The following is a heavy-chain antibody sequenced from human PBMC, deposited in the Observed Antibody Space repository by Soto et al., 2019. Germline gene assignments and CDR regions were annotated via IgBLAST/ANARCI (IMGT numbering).Heavy chain of an antibody. CDR2: ISSSGSYV. CDR3: ARVIPVAGPNYFDP. J-gene: IGHJ5*02. V-gene: IGHV3-21*01. Sequence: GGSLRLSCAASGFTFSTYSMNWVRQAPGKGLEWVSSISSSGSYVYYADSLKGRFTISRDNAKNSLYLQMSTLRAEDTAVYYCARVIPVAGPNYFDPWGQGTLVTVSS. CDR1: GFTFSTYS. D-gene: IGHD6-19*01.